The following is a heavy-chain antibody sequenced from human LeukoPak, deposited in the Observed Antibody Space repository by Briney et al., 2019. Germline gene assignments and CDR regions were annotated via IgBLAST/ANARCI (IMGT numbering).Heavy chain of an antibody. CDR1: GFIFNTNG. CDR2: IAGGDEST. Sequence: HPGGSLRLSCAISGFIFNTNGMNWVRQSPGKGLEWLATIAGGDESTYYADSVKGRFAISRDNSKNTVFLHMNSLRVEDTAVCYCARGVYWSLDYWGQGTPVTVSS. V-gene: IGHV3-23*01. D-gene: IGHD1-1*01. J-gene: IGHJ4*02. CDR3: ARGVYWSLDY.